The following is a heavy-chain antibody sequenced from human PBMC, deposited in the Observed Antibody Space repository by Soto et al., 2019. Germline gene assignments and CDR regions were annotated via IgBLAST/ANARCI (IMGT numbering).Heavy chain of an antibody. V-gene: IGHV3-48*01. J-gene: IGHJ5*02. Sequence: PGGSLRLSCAASGFTFSSYSMNWVRQAPGKGLEWVSYISSSSSTIYYADSVKGRFTISRDNAKNSLYLQMNSLRAEDTAVYYCARDVTYYYDSSGYHWFDPWGQGTLVTVSS. D-gene: IGHD3-22*01. CDR1: GFTFSSYS. CDR2: ISSSSSTI. CDR3: ARDVTYYYDSSGYHWFDP.